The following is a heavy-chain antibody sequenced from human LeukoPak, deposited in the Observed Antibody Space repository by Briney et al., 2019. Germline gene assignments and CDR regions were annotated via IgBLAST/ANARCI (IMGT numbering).Heavy chain of an antibody. CDR3: EKDAQRGFDYSNSLES. V-gene: IGHV3-33*06. Sequence: SGGSLRLSCATSGFTFSHFGMHWVRQAPGKGLEWVAVIWNDGSNKYYGDSVKGRFTISRDNSRNTLYLQMNRLRVEDTAVYYCEKDAQRGFDYSNSLESWGQGTLVIVSS. CDR2: IWNDGSNK. CDR1: GFTFSHFG. J-gene: IGHJ5*01. D-gene: IGHD4-11*01.